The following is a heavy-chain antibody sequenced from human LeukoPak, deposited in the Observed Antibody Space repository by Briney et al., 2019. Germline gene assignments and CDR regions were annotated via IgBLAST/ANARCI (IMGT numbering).Heavy chain of an antibody. Sequence: ASVKVSCKASGYTFTSYYMHWVRQAPGQGLEWMGIINPSGGSTSYAQKFQGRVTMTRDTSTSTVYMELSSLRSEDTAVYYCARSQARGLVLGFLLDYWGQGTLVTVSS. CDR3: ARSQARGLVLGFLLDY. CDR2: INPSGGST. D-gene: IGHD3-3*01. CDR1: GYTFTSYY. V-gene: IGHV1-46*01. J-gene: IGHJ4*02.